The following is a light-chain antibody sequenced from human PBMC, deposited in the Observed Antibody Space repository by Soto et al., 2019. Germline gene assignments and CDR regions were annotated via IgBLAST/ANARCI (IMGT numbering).Light chain of an antibody. Sequence: QSALTQPASVSGSPGQSITISCTGTSRDVGGYNYVSWYQQHPGKAPKLMIYEVSNRPSGVSNRFSGSKSGNTASLTISGLHAEDEADYYCSSYTSSSTPYVFGTGTKLTVL. CDR2: EVS. V-gene: IGLV2-14*01. J-gene: IGLJ1*01. CDR3: SSYTSSSTPYV. CDR1: SRDVGGYNY.